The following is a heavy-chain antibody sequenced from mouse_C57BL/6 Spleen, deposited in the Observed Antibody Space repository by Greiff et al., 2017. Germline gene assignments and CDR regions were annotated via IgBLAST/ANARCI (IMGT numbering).Heavy chain of an antibody. CDR3: ARGDGNYVEDAMDY. J-gene: IGHJ4*01. CDR2: INPNNGGT. CDR1: GFTFTAYN. D-gene: IGHD2-1*01. Sequence: VQLQQSGPELVKPGASVKMSCKASGFTFTAYNMHWVKQSHGQSLEWIGYINPNNGGTSYNQKFKGKATLTVNKSSSTAYMGLRSLTSEDSAVYYSARGDGNYVEDAMDYWGQGTSVTVSS. V-gene: IGHV1-22*01.